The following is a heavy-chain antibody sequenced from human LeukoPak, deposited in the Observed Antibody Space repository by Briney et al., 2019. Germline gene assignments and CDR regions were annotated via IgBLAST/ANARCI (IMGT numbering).Heavy chain of an antibody. J-gene: IGHJ5*02. D-gene: IGHD3-3*01. CDR1: GYTFTNYG. CDR2: ISIYNGNT. V-gene: IGHV1-18*01. CDR3: ARITYDFWSGYYMPDDP. Sequence: ASVKVSCKASGYTFTNYGISWVRQAPGQGLEWMGWISIYNGNTDYAQKLRGRVTMTTDTPTSTAYMELRSLRSDDTAVYYCARITYDFWSGYYMPDDPWGQGTLVTVSS.